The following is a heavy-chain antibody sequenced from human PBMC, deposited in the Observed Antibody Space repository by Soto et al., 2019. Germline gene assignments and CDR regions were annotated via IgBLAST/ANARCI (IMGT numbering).Heavy chain of an antibody. CDR1: GGTFNSYS. J-gene: IGHJ4*02. Sequence: SVKVSCKASGGTFNSYSISWVRQAPGEGLEWMGGFIPIFGTANYAQQFQGRVTITADESTSTAYMELSSLSSEDTAVYYCARESSSGYSMDYWGQGTQVTVSS. CDR3: ARESSSGYSMDY. CDR2: FIPIFGTA. D-gene: IGHD3-22*01. V-gene: IGHV1-69*13.